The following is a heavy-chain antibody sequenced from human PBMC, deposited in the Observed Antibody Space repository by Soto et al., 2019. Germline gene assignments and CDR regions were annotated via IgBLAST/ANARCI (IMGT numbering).Heavy chain of an antibody. D-gene: IGHD6-13*01. V-gene: IGHV1-69*06. CDR1: GYSFSSHA. J-gene: IGHJ4*02. Sequence: QVQLEPSGSEVKKSGSSVKVSCKASGYSFSSHAITWVRQAPGQGLEWMGGIIPVFGTPSYAQKFQGRVTISADKSTNTSYLEVRSLRSEDTAVYYCARGGALSTSWYWGDGLDSWGQGTQVTVSS. CDR2: IIPVFGTP. CDR3: ARGGALSTSWYWGDGLDS.